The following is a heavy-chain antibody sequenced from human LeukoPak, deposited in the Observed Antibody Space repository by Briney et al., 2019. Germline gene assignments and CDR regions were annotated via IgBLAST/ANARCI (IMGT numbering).Heavy chain of an antibody. CDR2: IYYSGST. V-gene: IGHV4-59*01. Sequence: SETLSLTCTVSGGSISSYYWSWIRQPPGKGLEWIGYIYYSGSTNYNPSLKSRVTISVDTSKNQFSLKLSSVTAADTAVYYCARIRRPYYDFWSGYAHYGGSFAFDIWGQGTMVTVSS. CDR1: GGSISSYY. J-gene: IGHJ3*02. D-gene: IGHD3-3*01. CDR3: ARIRRPYYDFWSGYAHYGGSFAFDI.